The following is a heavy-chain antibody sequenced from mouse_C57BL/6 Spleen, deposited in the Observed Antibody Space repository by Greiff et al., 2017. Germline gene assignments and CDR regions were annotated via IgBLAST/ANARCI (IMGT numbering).Heavy chain of an antibody. CDR1: GFSLTSYG. D-gene: IGHD1-1*01. V-gene: IGHV2-2*01. Sequence: VKLVESGPGLVQPSQSLSITCTVSGFSLTSYGVHWVRQSPGKGLEWLGVIWSGGSTDYNAAFISRLSISKDNSKSQVFFKMNSLQADDTAIYYCARNSQYYGSSYPYYFDYWGQGTTLTVSS. CDR2: IWSGGST. J-gene: IGHJ2*01. CDR3: ARNSQYYGSSYPYYFDY.